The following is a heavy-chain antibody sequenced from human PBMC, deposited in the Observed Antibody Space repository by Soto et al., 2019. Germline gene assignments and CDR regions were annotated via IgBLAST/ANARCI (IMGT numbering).Heavy chain of an antibody. CDR3: ARVGLYGDLDYYDSSAFDY. CDR1: GYTFTSYY. J-gene: IGHJ4*02. CDR2: INPSGGST. Sequence: ASVKVSCEASGYTFTSYYMHWVRQAPGQGLEWMGIINPSGGSTSYAQKFQGRVTMTRDTSTSTVYMELSSLRSEDTAVYYCARVGLYGDLDYYDSSAFDYWGQGTLVTVSS. D-gene: IGHD3-22*01. V-gene: IGHV1-46*01.